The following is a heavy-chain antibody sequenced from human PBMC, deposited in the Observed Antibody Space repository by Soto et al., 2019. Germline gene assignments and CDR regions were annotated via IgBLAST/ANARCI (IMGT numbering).Heavy chain of an antibody. CDR3: AKDHTVVIRDAFDI. J-gene: IGHJ3*02. Sequence: EVQILESGGGLVQPGGSLRLSCAASGFTFSSYAMYWVRQAPGKGLAWVSGISDSGTGTYYADSVKGRFTISRDNSKNKVYLQMKSLRGEDTAVYYCAKDHTVVIRDAFDIWGQGTMVNVSS. CDR1: GFTFSSYA. CDR2: ISDSGTGT. D-gene: IGHD3-22*01. V-gene: IGHV3-23*01.